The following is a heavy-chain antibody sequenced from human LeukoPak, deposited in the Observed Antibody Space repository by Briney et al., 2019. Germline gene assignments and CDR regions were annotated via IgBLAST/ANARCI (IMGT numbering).Heavy chain of an antibody. Sequence: SETLSLTCTVSGAAINSYYLSWSRGPPGKRGKGIGRIYTSGRTNYNPSLKSRVTISVDTSKNQFSLKLSSVTAADTAVYYCAGSRDQLASPLGEYWGQGALVTVSS. CDR3: AGSRDQLASPLGEY. J-gene: IGHJ4*02. CDR2: IYTSGRT. D-gene: IGHD3-16*01. CDR1: GAAINSYY. V-gene: IGHV4-4*08.